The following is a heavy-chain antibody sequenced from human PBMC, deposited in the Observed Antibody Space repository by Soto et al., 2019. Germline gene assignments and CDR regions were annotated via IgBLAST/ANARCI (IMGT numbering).Heavy chain of an antibody. CDR2: IIPIFGTA. J-gene: IGHJ4*02. CDR1: GGTFISYA. D-gene: IGHD6-19*01. CDR3: VRGSVSSGWYFVY. Sequence: ASVKVSCKASGGTFISYAISWVRQAPGQGLEWMGGIIPIFGTANYAQKFQGRVTITADESTSTAYMELSSLRSEDTAVYYCVRGSVSSGWYFVYWGQGTLVTVSS. V-gene: IGHV1-69*13.